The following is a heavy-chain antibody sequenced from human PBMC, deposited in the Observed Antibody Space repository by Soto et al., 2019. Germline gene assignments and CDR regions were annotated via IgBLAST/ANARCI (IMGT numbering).Heavy chain of an antibody. CDR1: GDSISTSSFY. CDR2: IYHSGST. J-gene: IGHJ5*02. Sequence: PSETLSLTCTVSGDSISTSSFYWGWIRQPPGRGLEWIGNIYHSGSTHYNPSLKSRVTISMDTSKNQFSLNLSSVTAADTAVYYCAREDYEYDSSGYYSSWGQGTLVTFSS. D-gene: IGHD3-22*01. CDR3: AREDYEYDSSGYYSS. V-gene: IGHV4-39*07.